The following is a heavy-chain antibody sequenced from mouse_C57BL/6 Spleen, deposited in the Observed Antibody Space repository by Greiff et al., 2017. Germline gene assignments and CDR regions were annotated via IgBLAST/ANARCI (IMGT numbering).Heavy chain of an antibody. CDR2: IYPGDGDT. CDR3: ANDYGSSYARYCDV. J-gene: IGHJ1*03. Sequence: QVQLKQSGPELVKPGASVKISCKASGYAFSSSWMNWVKQRPGKGLEWIGRIYPGDGDTNYNGKFKGKATLTADKSSSTAYMQLSSLTAEDSAVYFCANDYGSSYARYCDVWGTGTTVTVSS. CDR1: GYAFSSSW. V-gene: IGHV1-82*01. D-gene: IGHD1-1*01.